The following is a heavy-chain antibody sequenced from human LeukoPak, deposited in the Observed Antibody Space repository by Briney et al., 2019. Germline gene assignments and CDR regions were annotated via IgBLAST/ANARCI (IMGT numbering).Heavy chain of an antibody. CDR3: AKASPGSEWYYYYYYGMGV. V-gene: IGHV3-23*01. CDR1: GFTFSSYA. D-gene: IGHD3-3*01. Sequence: GGSLRLSCAASGFTFSSYALTWVRQAPGKGLEWVSVIGRSGDIYYADSVKGRYTISRDNAKNSLYLQMNSLRAEDTAVYYCAKASPGSEWYYYYYYGMGVWGQGTTVTVSS. CDR2: IGRSGDI. J-gene: IGHJ6*02.